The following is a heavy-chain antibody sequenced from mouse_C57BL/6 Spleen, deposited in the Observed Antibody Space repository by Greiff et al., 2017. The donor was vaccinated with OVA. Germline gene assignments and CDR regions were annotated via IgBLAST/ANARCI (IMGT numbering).Heavy chain of an antibody. CDR1: GFTFSSYG. V-gene: IGHV5-6*01. D-gene: IGHD3-2*01. CDR2: ISSGGSYT. Sequence: EVKLQESGGDLVKPGGSLKLSCAASGFTFSSYGMSWVRQTPDKRLEWVATISSGGSYTYYPDSVKGRFTISRDNAKNTLYLQMSSLKSEDTAMYYCARHPVDSFFAYWGQGTLVTVSA. CDR3: ARHPVDSFFAY. J-gene: IGHJ3*01.